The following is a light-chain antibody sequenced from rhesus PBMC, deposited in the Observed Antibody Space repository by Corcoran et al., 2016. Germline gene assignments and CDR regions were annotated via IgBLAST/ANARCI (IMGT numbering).Light chain of an antibody. V-gene: IGKV1S12*01. Sequence: DIQMTQSPSALSASVGDRVTISCRASQNIYSNLAWYQQKPGKAPNPLIDTASSLQTGIPSRFSGSGSGTDFTLTISSLQPEDSAAYYCQHYYDNPLTFGPGTKLDIK. CDR2: TAS. CDR3: QHYYDNPLT. CDR1: QNIYSN. J-gene: IGKJ3*01.